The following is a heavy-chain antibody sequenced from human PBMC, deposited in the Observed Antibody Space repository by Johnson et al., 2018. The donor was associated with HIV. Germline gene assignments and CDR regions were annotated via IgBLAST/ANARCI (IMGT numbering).Heavy chain of an antibody. D-gene: IGHD3-22*01. CDR2: IRYDGSNK. Sequence: QVQLVESGGGVVQPGGSLGLSCAASGFTFSSYGMHWVRQAPGKGLEWVAFIRYDGSNKYYADSVKGRFTISRDNSKNTLYLQMKSLSAEDTAVYYCARDPAEMIVVVNDDAFDIWGQGTMVTVSS. CDR3: ARDPAEMIVVVNDDAFDI. CDR1: GFTFSSYG. V-gene: IGHV3-30*02. J-gene: IGHJ3*02.